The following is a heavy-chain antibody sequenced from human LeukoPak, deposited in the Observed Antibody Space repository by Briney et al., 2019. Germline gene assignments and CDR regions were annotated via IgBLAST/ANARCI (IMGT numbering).Heavy chain of an antibody. D-gene: IGHD6-6*01. V-gene: IGHV3-23*01. Sequence: PGGSLRLSCAASGFTFSSYAMTWVRQAPGKGLEWVSAISGSGDSTNYADSVKGRFTIARDNSKNTLYLQMNSLRAEDTATYYCAKGSSSSRPYYFDYWGQGTLVTVSS. CDR2: ISGSGDST. CDR1: GFTFSSYA. CDR3: AKGSSSSRPYYFDY. J-gene: IGHJ4*02.